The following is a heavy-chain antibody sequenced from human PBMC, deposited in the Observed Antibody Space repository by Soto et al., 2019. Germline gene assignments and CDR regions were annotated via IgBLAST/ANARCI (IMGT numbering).Heavy chain of an antibody. CDR1: GFTFSSYA. CDR3: AKGGYCSSTSCYFRFDY. CDR2: ISGSGGST. V-gene: IGHV3-23*01. J-gene: IGHJ4*02. Sequence: PGGSLRLSCAASGFTFSSYAMSWVRQAPGKGLEWVSAISGSGGSTYYADSVKGRFTISRDNSKNTLYLQMNSLRAEDTAVYYCAKGGYCSSTSCYFRFDYWGQGTLVTVSS. D-gene: IGHD2-2*01.